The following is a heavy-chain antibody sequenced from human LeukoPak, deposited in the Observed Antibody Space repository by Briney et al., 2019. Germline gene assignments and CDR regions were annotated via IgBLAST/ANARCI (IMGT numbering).Heavy chain of an antibody. V-gene: IGHV3-23*01. CDR2: ISGSGGSI. Sequence: GGSLRLSCAASGFTFSSYAMSWVRQAPGKGPEWVSAISGSGGSIYYADSVKGRFTISRDNSKDTLYLQMNSLRAEDTAVYYCARMNYVSSGWGAPFDYWGQGTLVTVSS. J-gene: IGHJ4*02. CDR3: ARMNYVSSGWGAPFDY. CDR1: GFTFSSYA. D-gene: IGHD1-7*01.